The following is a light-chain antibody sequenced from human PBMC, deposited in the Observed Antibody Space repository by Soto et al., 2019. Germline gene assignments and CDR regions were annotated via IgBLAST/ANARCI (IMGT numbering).Light chain of an antibody. Sequence: DIQMTQSPSTLSASVGDRVTITCRASQSISSWLAWYQQKPGKAPKLLIYDASSLESGVPSRFSGSGSGTEFTLTNSSLQPDDFATYYCQQYNSYLWTFGQGTKVEIK. V-gene: IGKV1-5*01. CDR2: DAS. CDR3: QQYNSYLWT. CDR1: QSISSW. J-gene: IGKJ1*01.